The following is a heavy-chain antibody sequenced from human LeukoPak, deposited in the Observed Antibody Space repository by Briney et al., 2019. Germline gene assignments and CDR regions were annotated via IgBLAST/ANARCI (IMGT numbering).Heavy chain of an antibody. D-gene: IGHD6-6*01. CDR2: IIPIFGTA. CDR3: ARGGSEQLVRGDYYYGMDV. CDR1: GGTFSSYA. Sequence: GASVKVSCKASGGTFSSYAISWVRQAPGQGLEWMGGIIPIFGTANYAQKFQGRVTITADESTSTAYMELSSLRSEDTAVYCCARGGSEQLVRGDYYYGMDVWGQGTTVTVSS. V-gene: IGHV1-69*01. J-gene: IGHJ6*02.